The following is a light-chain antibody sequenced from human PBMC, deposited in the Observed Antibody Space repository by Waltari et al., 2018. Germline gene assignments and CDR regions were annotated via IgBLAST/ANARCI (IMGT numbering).Light chain of an antibody. CDR2: DVS. Sequence: QSALTQPASVSGSPGQSVTIFCAGTCNDVGGYNFVPWYQGHPGQAPRVIIYDVSDRPSGVSDRFSGSKSGNTASLTISGLQAEDEADYYCSSQSSNDVVLFGGGTKLTVL. V-gene: IGLV2-14*03. CDR1: CNDVGGYNF. J-gene: IGLJ2*01. CDR3: SSQSSNDVVL.